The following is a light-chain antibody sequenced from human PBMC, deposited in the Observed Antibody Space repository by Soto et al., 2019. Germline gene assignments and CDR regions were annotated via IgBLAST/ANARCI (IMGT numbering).Light chain of an antibody. J-gene: IGKJ1*01. CDR2: TIS. CDR1: ETVNSN. Sequence: EVVMTQSLATLSVSPGERATLSCRASETVNSNLAWYQQKPGQAPRLLIYTISIRATGIPARFSGSGSGTDFTLTISSLQSEDFGVYYCQQYNKWWTFGQGTKVEI. CDR3: QQYNKWWT. V-gene: IGKV3-15*01.